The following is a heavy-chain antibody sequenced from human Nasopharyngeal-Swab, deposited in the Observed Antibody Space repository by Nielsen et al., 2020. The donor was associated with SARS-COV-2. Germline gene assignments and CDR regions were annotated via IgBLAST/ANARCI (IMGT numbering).Heavy chain of an antibody. Sequence: GESLKTHCEASGFTFSSYEMNWVRQAPGTGLEWVSYISSSGSTIYYADSVKGRFTISRDNSKNSLYLQMNSLRAEDTAVYYCARVPALIPYYYYGMDVWGQGTTVTVSS. J-gene: IGHJ6*02. D-gene: IGHD2-21*01. CDR3: ARVPALIPYYYYGMDV. CDR1: GFTFSSYE. CDR2: ISSSGSTI. V-gene: IGHV3-48*03.